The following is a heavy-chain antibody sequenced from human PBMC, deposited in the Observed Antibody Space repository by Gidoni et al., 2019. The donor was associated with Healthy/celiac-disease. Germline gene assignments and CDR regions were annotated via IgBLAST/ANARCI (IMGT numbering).Heavy chain of an antibody. Sequence: QVQLVQAGEEGKKAGSAGKVSGKASGGTFSSYASSGVRQAPGQGLEWMGRIIPILGIANSAQKFQVSVTITADKSTSPAYMELSSLRSEATAVYYCARDLRLDYWGQGTLVTVSS. V-gene: IGHV1-69*04. J-gene: IGHJ4*02. CDR1: GGTFSSYA. CDR3: ARDLRLDY. CDR2: IIPILGIA.